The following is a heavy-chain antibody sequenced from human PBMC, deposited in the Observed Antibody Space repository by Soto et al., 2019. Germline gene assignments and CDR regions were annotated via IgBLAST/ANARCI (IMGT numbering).Heavy chain of an antibody. CDR1: GGSVSSGSYY. V-gene: IGHV4-61*01. Sequence: QVQLQESGPGLVKPSETLSLTCTVSGGSVSSGSYYWSWIRQPPGKGLEWIGYIYYSGSTNYNPSLKSRVTISVDTSKNQFSRKLSSVTAADTAVYYCARVGSGWRIDYWGQGTLVTVSS. CDR3: ARVGSGWRIDY. J-gene: IGHJ4*02. CDR2: IYYSGST. D-gene: IGHD6-19*01.